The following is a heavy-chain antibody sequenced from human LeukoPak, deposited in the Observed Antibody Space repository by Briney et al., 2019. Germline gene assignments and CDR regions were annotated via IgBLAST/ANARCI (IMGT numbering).Heavy chain of an antibody. J-gene: IGHJ4*02. V-gene: IGHV1-69*13. Sequence: GASVKVSCKASGGTFSSYAISWVRQAPGQGLEWMGGIIPIFGTANYAQKFQGRVTITADESTSTAYMELSSLRSEDTAVYYCARQEQQLAYFDYWGQGTLVTVSS. CDR1: GGTFSSYA. D-gene: IGHD6-13*01. CDR3: ARQEQQLAYFDY. CDR2: IIPIFGTA.